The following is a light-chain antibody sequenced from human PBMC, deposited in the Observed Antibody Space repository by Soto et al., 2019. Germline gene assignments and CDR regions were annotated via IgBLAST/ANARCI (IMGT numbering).Light chain of an antibody. Sequence: QSVLTQPPSASETPGQRVTISCSGSSSNIGSNYVSWYQQLPGTAPKLLIYRNNQRPSGVPDRFSGSKSGTSVSLAISGLRSEDEADYYCAAWDDSLTALLFGGGTKLTVL. V-gene: IGLV1-47*01. J-gene: IGLJ2*01. CDR2: RNN. CDR3: AAWDDSLTALL. CDR1: SSNIGSNY.